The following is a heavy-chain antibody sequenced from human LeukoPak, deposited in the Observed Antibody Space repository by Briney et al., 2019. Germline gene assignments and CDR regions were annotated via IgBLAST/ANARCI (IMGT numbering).Heavy chain of an antibody. D-gene: IGHD4/OR15-4a*01. CDR1: GFTFSSYA. V-gene: IGHV3-30-3*01. CDR2: ISYDGSNK. CDR3: ARAPYGYGAYAFDI. Sequence: PGGSLRLSCAASGFTFSSYAMHWVRQAPGKGLEWVAVISYDGSNKYYADSVKGRFTISRDNSKNTLYLQMNSLRAEDTAVYYCARAPYGYGAYAFDIWGQGTMVTVSS. J-gene: IGHJ3*02.